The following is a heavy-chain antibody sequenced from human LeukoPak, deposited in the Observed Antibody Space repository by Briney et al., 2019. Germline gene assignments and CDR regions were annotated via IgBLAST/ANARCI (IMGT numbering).Heavy chain of an antibody. V-gene: IGHV3-48*03. CDR1: RFTFSSYE. CDR2: ISGSGIK. J-gene: IGHJ5*02. Sequence: GGSLRLSCAASRFTFSSYEMNWVRQAPGKGLEWVSYISGSGIKHYADSVKGRFTISRDNAKNSLYLQMNSLRVEDTAVYYCARDRPMTYYDFWSGYYDFGWFDPWGQGTLVTVSS. CDR3: ARDRPMTYYDFWSGYYDFGWFDP. D-gene: IGHD3-3*01.